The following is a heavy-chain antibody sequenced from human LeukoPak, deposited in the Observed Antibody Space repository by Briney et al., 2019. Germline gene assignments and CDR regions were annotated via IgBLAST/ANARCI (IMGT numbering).Heavy chain of an antibody. CDR2: ISYDGSNK. CDR1: GFTFSSYA. J-gene: IGHJ4*02. CDR3: ARDVGLAVAGTYFDY. D-gene: IGHD6-19*01. V-gene: IGHV3-30-3*01. Sequence: PGGSLRLSCAASGFTFSSYAMSWVRQAPGKGLEWVAVISYDGSNKYHADSVKGRFTISRDNSKNTVYLQMNSLRAEDTAVYYCARDVGLAVAGTYFDYWGQGTLVTVSS.